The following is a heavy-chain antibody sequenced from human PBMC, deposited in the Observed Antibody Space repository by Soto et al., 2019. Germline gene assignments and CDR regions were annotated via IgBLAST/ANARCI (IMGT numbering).Heavy chain of an antibody. D-gene: IGHD3-3*01. CDR3: ASSKYDVERNWYFNL. Sequence: QVQLVQSGAEVKKPGSSVKVSCKASGGTFSSYTISWVRQAPGQGLEWMGRISPILGIANYAQKFQGRVTITADKSTSTAYMELSSLRSEDTAVYYCASSKYDVERNWYFNLWGRGTLVTVSS. J-gene: IGHJ2*01. CDR1: GGTFSSYT. CDR2: ISPILGIA. V-gene: IGHV1-69*02.